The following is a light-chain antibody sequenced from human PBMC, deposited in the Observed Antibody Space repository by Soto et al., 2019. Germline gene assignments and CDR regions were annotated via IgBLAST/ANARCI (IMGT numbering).Light chain of an antibody. Sequence: DIQMTQSPSTLSASVGDRVTITCRASQSISSWLAWYQQKPGKAPKLLIYKASSLESGVPSRFSGSGSGTEFTLTISSLQPDDFATYHCQQYNSYPWTFGQGTKVEI. V-gene: IGKV1-5*03. CDR3: QQYNSYPWT. CDR2: KAS. CDR1: QSISSW. J-gene: IGKJ1*01.